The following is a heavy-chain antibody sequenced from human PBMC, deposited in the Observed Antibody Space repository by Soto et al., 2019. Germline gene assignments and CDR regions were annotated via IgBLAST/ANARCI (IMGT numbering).Heavy chain of an antibody. CDR1: GFTFSSFG. CDR2: LSGDGTTT. V-gene: IGHV3-23*01. J-gene: IGHJ4*02. Sequence: EVQLLESGGGLVQPGGSLRLSCTASGFTFSSFGMSWVRQAPGKGLEWVSSLSGDGTTTYYVDSVKGRFTISRDNSKNTLSLQMNSLTTEDTAVYYCAKDITFDSSAYNYCGQGILVTVSS. D-gene: IGHD3-22*01. CDR3: AKDITFDSSAYNY.